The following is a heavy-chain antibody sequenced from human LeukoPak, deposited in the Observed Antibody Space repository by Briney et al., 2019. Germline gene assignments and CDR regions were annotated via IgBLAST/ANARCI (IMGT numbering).Heavy chain of an antibody. J-gene: IGHJ5*02. Sequence: GGSLKLSCAASGFTFSSYSMNWVRQAPGKGLEWVSSISSSSSYIYYADSVKGRFTISRDNAKNSLYLQMNSLRAEDTAVYYCARYIVGATYNRFDPWGQGTLVTVSS. CDR2: ISSSSSYI. CDR3: ARYIVGATYNRFDP. V-gene: IGHV3-21*03. CDR1: GFTFSSYS. D-gene: IGHD1-26*01.